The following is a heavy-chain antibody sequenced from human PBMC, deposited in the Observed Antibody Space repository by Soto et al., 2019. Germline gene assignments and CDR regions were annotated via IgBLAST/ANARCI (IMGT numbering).Heavy chain of an antibody. V-gene: IGHV1-18*01. J-gene: IGHJ4*02. CDR1: GYTFTSYG. CDR3: ARAARRLRYFDWYAGVYFDY. D-gene: IGHD3-9*01. CDR2: ISAYNGNT. Sequence: QVQLVQSGAEVKKPGASVKVSCKASGYTFTSYGISWVRQAPGQGLEWMGWISAYNGNTNYAQKLQGRVTMTTDTSTSTAYMELRSLRSDDPAVYYCARAARRLRYFDWYAGVYFDYWGQGTLVTVSS.